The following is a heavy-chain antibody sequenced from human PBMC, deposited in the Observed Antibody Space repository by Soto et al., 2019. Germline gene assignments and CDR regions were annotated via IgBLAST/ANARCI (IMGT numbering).Heavy chain of an antibody. CDR2: IYYSGNT. CDR3: AREGGESSDGLYYFDS. J-gene: IGHJ4*02. Sequence: SETLSLTCTVSGGSTSSDNYWSWIRQPPGKGLEWIGHIYYSGNTDYNPSLKSRLAISIDTSKNQFSLKLSSVTAADTAVYFCAREGGESSDGLYYFDSWGQGSLVTVTS. V-gene: IGHV4-30-4*01. CDR1: GGSTSSDNY. D-gene: IGHD3-16*01.